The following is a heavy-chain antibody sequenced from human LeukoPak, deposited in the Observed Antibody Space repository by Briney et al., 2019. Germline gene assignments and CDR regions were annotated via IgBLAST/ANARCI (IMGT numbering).Heavy chain of an antibody. CDR1: GFSFNTYS. Sequence: GGSLRLSCAASGFSFNTYSMTWVRQAPGKGLEWVSIISRTSEATFYADSVKGRFIISRDNSKNSLYLQMNGLRVEDTAAYYCARGATDTTRWFGPWGQGTLVTVSS. V-gene: IGHV3-21*01. J-gene: IGHJ5*02. CDR3: ARGATDTTRWFGP. D-gene: IGHD1-7*01. CDR2: ISRTSEAT.